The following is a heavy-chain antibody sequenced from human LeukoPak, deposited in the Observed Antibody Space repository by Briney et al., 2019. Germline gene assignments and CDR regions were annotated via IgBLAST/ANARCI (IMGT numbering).Heavy chain of an antibody. CDR1: GYTFTSYG. J-gene: IGHJ4*02. CDR3: ARGGIVGARNPFDY. Sequence: ASVKVSCKASGYTFTSYGNSWVRQAPGQGLEWMGWISDYNGKTNYAQKLPGRVTMTNDTSTSTAYMELRSLRADDTSVYYCARGGIVGARNPFDYWGQGTLVTVSS. D-gene: IGHD1-26*01. V-gene: IGHV1-18*01. CDR2: ISDYNGKT.